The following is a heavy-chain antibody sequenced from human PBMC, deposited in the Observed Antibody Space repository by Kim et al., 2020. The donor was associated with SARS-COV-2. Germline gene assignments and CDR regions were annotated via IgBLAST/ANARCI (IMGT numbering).Heavy chain of an antibody. CDR3: ARVLVSSGWYGGLDY. D-gene: IGHD6-19*01. J-gene: IGHJ4*02. Sequence: PSRKSRVTIAGDTSKNQFSLKLSAVTAADTAVYYCARVLVSSGWYGGLDYWGQGTLVTVSS. V-gene: IGHV4-31*02.